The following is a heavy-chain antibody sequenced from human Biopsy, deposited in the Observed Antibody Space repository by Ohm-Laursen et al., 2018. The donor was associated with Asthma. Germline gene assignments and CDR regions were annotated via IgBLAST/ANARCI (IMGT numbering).Heavy chain of an antibody. J-gene: IGHJ4*02. V-gene: IGHV1-46*02. Sequence: SVKVSCKASGFSFDNYFMHWVRQAPGQGLEWMGIINPSGAGTRYAEKFRGRLIVTRDASTRTAFMDLRNLRSDDTAIYFCARARETTNYGDSDFDIWGQGTLITVSS. CDR2: INPSGAGT. CDR3: ARARETTNYGDSDFDI. CDR1: GFSFDNYF. D-gene: IGHD2-8*01.